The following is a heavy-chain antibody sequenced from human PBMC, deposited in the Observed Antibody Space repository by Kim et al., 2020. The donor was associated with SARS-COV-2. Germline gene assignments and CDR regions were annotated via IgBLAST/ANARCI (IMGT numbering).Heavy chain of an antibody. D-gene: IGHD2-21*02. CDR2: ISSSSSTI. J-gene: IGHJ6*02. Sequence: GGSLRLSCAASGFTFSSYSMNWVRQAPGKGLEWVSYISSSSSTIYYADSVKGRFTISRDNAKNSLYLQMNSLRDEDTAVYYCAREDIVVVTAYYYYYYGMDVWGQGTTVTVSS. V-gene: IGHV3-48*02. CDR1: GFTFSSYS. CDR3: AREDIVVVTAYYYYYYGMDV.